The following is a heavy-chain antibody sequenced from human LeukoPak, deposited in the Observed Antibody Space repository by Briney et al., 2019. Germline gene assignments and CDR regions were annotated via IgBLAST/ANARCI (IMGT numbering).Heavy chain of an antibody. V-gene: IGHV4-59*01. Sequence: SETLSLTCTVSGGSISSYYWSWIRQPPGKGLEWIGYIYYSGSTNYNPSLKSRVTISVDTSKNQFSLKLSSVTAADTAVYYCAGWYSVDAFDIWGQGTMATVSS. J-gene: IGHJ3*02. CDR3: AGWYSVDAFDI. CDR2: IYYSGST. CDR1: GGSISSYY. D-gene: IGHD6-13*01.